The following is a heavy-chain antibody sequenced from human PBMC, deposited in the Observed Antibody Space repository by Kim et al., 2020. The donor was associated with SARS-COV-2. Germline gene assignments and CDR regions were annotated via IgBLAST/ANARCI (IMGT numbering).Heavy chain of an antibody. D-gene: IGHD3-22*01. CDR3: ASLSYYYDSSASDGMDV. Sequence: VKGRFTISRDNSKNTLYLQMNSLRAEDTAVYYCASLSYYYDSSASDGMDVWGQGTTVTVSS. J-gene: IGHJ6*02. V-gene: IGHV3-66*01.